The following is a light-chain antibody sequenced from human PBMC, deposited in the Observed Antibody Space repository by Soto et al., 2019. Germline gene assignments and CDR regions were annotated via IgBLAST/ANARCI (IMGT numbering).Light chain of an antibody. CDR1: QPISNN. Sequence: DIQMTQSPSSLSASVEDRVTITCRASQPISNNLNWYQQRPGKQTNLLFYASTSWQKGVPPRFCDDVSGTEFTLTISSLQPEDLAIYYFLQTGNTPITFGQRTRLDIK. V-gene: IGKV1-39*01. CDR2: AST. CDR3: LQTGNTPIT. J-gene: IGKJ5*01.